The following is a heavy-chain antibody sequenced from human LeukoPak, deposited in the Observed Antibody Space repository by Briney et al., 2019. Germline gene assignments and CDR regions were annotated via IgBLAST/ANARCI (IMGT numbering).Heavy chain of an antibody. V-gene: IGHV3-21*01. D-gene: IGHD2-2*01. J-gene: IGHJ5*02. CDR1: GFTFSSYS. Sequence: GGSLRLSCAASGFTFSSYSMNWVRQAPGKGLEWVSSISSSSSYIYYADSVKGRFTISRDNAKNSLYLRMNSLRAEDTAVYYCARDGVPAGNWFDPWGQGTLVTVSS. CDR3: ARDGVPAGNWFDP. CDR2: ISSSSSYI.